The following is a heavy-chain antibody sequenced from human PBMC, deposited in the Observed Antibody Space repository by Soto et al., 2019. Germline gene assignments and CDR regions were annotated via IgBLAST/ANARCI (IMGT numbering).Heavy chain of an antibody. CDR1: GDSVSSNSAA. Sequence: SQTLSLTCAISGDSVSSNSAAWNWIRQSPSRGLEWLGRTYYRSKWYNDYAVSVKSRITINPDTSKNQFSLQLNSVTPEDTAVYYCARGRRFPGRYSSSWEYYYYYGMDVWGQGTTVTVSS. D-gene: IGHD6-13*01. CDR3: ARGRRFPGRYSSSWEYYYYYGMDV. CDR2: TYYRSKWYN. V-gene: IGHV6-1*01. J-gene: IGHJ6*02.